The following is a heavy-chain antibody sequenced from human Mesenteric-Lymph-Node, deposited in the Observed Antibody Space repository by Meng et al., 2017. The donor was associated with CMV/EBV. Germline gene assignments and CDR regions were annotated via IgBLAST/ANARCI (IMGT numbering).Heavy chain of an antibody. V-gene: IGHV3-30*02. J-gene: IGHJ4*02. CDR1: GFTFSRYG. CDR3: AKDTGALLWFGELYDY. CDR2: IRYDGRNI. D-gene: IGHD3-10*01. Sequence: GGSLRLSCAASGFTFSRYGVHWVRRAPGKGLEWVACIRYDGRNIYYADSVKGRFTISRDNSKNTLYLQMNSLRAEDTAAYYCAKDTGALLWFGELYDYWGQGTLVTVSS.